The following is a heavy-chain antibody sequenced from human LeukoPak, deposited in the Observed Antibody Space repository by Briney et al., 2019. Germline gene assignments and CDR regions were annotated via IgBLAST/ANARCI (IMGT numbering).Heavy chain of an antibody. D-gene: IGHD6-6*01. CDR2: VSWNSGSI. J-gene: IGHJ4*02. CDR1: GFTFDDYA. CDR3: ARGGAARPDF. V-gene: IGHV3-9*01. Sequence: SLRLSCAASGFTFDDYAMHWVRQAPGKGLEWVSGVSWNSGSIGYADSVKGRFTISRDNAMNSLYLQMNSLRVEDTAVYYCARGGAARPDFWGQGTLVTVSS.